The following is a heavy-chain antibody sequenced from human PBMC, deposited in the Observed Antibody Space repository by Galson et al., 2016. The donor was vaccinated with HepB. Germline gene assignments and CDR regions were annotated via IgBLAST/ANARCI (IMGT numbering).Heavy chain of an antibody. CDR2: ISGSGQNT. CDR1: GFTFSSYA. J-gene: IGHJ4*02. V-gene: IGHV3-23*01. CDR3: ARVSPSGYFFDF. D-gene: IGHD3-22*01. Sequence: SLRLSCAASGFTFSSYAMSWVRQAPGKGLEWISSISGSGQNTYYRDSVGGRFTSSRDSSKNRLYLQMNSLRAEDTATYFCARVSPSGYFFDFWGQGALVTVSS.